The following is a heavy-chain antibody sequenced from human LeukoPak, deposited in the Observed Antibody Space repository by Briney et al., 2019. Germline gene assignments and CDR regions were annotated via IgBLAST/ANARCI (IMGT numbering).Heavy chain of an antibody. J-gene: IGHJ4*02. Sequence: GGSLRLSCAASGFTFRTYAMNWVRQAPGKGLEWVAVISDDGSNKYYAESVKGQFTISRDNSKNTLYLQMNSLRAEDTAVYYCARAFSTTALDYRGQGTLVTVSS. CDR1: GFTFRTYA. CDR3: ARAFSTTALDY. V-gene: IGHV3-30*04. D-gene: IGHD4-17*01. CDR2: ISDDGSNK.